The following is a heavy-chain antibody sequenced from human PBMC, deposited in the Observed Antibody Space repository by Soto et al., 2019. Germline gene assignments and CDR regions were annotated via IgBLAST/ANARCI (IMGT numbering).Heavy chain of an antibody. J-gene: IGHJ6*02. CDR2: ITFSGNTV. CDR3: ARVSWREKYGMDV. V-gene: IGHV3-11*01. Sequence: QVQLVESGGGLVKPGGSLRLSCAASGFTFSDSYMSWIRQAPGKGLEWISYITFSGNTVYYADSLKGRFTISRDNAKHSMYLPMNRLRAEDTAVYYCARVSWREKYGMDVWGQGTTVTVSS. CDR1: GFTFSDSY.